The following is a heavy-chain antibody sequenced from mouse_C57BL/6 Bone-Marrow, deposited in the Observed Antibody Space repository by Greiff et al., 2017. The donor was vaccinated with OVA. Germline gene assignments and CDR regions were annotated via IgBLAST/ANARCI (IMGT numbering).Heavy chain of an antibody. CDR1: GYTFTSYW. CDR3: ARSRWITTVVPFAY. J-gene: IGHJ3*01. Sequence: QVQLQQPGAELVRPGSSVKLSCKASGYTFTSYWMHWVKQRPIQGLEWIGNIDPSDSETHYNQKFKDKATLTVDKSSSTAYMQLSSLTSEDSAVYYCARSRWITTVVPFAYWGQGTLVTVSA. V-gene: IGHV1-52*01. D-gene: IGHD1-1*01. CDR2: IDPSDSET.